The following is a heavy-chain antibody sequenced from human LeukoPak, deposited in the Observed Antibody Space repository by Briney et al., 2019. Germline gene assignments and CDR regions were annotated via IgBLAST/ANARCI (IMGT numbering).Heavy chain of an antibody. V-gene: IGHV4-31*03. J-gene: IGHJ5*02. CDR1: GGSISSGGYY. CDR2: IYYSGST. CDR3: ARESCSSTSCYSEGSSWFDP. Sequence: SQTLSLTCTVSGGSISSGGYYWSWIRQHPGKGLEWIGYIYYSGSTYYNPSLKSRVTISVDTSKNQFSLKLSSVTAADTAVYYCARESCSSTSCYSEGSSWFDPWGQGTLVTVSS. D-gene: IGHD2-2*02.